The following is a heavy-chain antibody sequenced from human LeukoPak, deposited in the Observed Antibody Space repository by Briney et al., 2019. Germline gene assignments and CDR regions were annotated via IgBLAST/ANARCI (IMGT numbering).Heavy chain of an antibody. D-gene: IGHD2-15*01. CDR3: ARDPTRYCSGGSCYGWFDP. Sequence: PGRSLRLSCAASGFTSSSYAMHLVRQAPGKGLEWVAVISYDGSNKYYADSVKGRFTISRDNSKNTLYLQMNSLRAEDTAVYYCARDPTRYCSGGSCYGWFDPWGQGTLVTVSS. CDR2: ISYDGSNK. CDR1: GFTSSSYA. J-gene: IGHJ5*02. V-gene: IGHV3-30-3*01.